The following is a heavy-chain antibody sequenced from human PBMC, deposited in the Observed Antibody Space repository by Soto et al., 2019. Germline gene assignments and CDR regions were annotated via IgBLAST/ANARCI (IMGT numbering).Heavy chain of an antibody. CDR2: VGGGGENT. D-gene: IGHD3-10*01. Sequence: EVQLLESGGGLVQPGGSLRLSCAASGFTFSSYSMNWVRQAPGKGLEWVATVGGGGENTFYADSVKGRFTISRDDSQNTLYLQMNSLRAEDTAVYFCAKRDSGSGRYPPLLNYWGQGTLVTVSS. CDR3: AKRDSGSGRYPPLLNY. V-gene: IGHV3-23*01. J-gene: IGHJ4*02. CDR1: GFTFSSYS.